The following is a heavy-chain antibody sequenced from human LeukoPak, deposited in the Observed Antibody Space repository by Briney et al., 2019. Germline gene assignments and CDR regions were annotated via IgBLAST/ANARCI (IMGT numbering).Heavy chain of an antibody. V-gene: IGHV3-30*04. D-gene: IGHD3-10*01. CDR2: LAYDGTNE. CDR3: ARGGPLGDTNRFDF. J-gene: IGHJ4*02. CDR1: GFTFNNYA. Sequence: GQSLRLSCAASGFTFNNYAMHWVRQAPGKGLDWVALLAYDGTNEYYSGSVKGRFSISRDNYKNTVDLQMNSLRVDDTAVCYCARGGPLGDTNRFDFWGQGSLVTVSS.